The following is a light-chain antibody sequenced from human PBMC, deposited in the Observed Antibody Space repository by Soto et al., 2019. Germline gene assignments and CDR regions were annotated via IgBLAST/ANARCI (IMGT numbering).Light chain of an antibody. CDR2: LGF. CDR3: MQTLQAPT. J-gene: IGKJ2*01. V-gene: IGKV2-28*01. Sequence: DIVMIQSPLSLPVTRGEPASISCRSSQSLLYSNGNNYLDWYLQKPGQSPQLLIYLGFNRASGVPDRFSGSGSGTDFTLKISRVEAEDIGVYYCMQTLQAPTFGQGTKLEIK. CDR1: QSLLYSNGNNY.